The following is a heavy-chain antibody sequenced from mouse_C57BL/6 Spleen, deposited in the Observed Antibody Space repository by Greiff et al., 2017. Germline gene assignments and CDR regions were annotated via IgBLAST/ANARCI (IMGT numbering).Heavy chain of an antibody. CDR2: IYPGSGNT. CDR1: GYTFTDYY. J-gene: IGHJ4*01. Sequence: MQLVESGAELVRPGASVKLSCKASGYTFTDYYINWVKQRPGQGLEWIARIYPGSGNTYYNEKFKGKATLTAEKSSSTAYMQLSSLTSEDSAVYFCARWGGSSPYAMDYWGQGTSVTVSS. D-gene: IGHD1-1*01. V-gene: IGHV1-76*01. CDR3: ARWGGSSPYAMDY.